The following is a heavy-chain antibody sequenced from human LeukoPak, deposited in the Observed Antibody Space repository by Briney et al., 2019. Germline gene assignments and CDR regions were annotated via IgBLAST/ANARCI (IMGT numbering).Heavy chain of an antibody. CDR3: TRDGGVAVTPLDFDF. Sequence: PSETLSLTCTASGASISSHYWSWIRQSPGKGLEWIGYVSYSGSTDYNPSLKSRVTLSVDTSKNQISLRLSSVTAADTAVYYCTRDGGVAVTPLDFDFWGQGILVTVSS. J-gene: IGHJ4*02. D-gene: IGHD6-19*01. CDR1: GASISSHY. CDR2: VSYSGST. V-gene: IGHV4-59*11.